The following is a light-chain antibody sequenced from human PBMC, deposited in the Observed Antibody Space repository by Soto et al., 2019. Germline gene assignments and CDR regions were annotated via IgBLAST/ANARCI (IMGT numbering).Light chain of an antibody. CDR2: AAS. Sequence: DIQMTQSPSSLSASVGDRVTITCRASQGIGNYLAWYQQKPGKVPKLLIYAASTLQSGVPSRFSGSGSGTDFTLTISSLQPEDVATYYCQKYNTAPQTFGQGTNVDIK. J-gene: IGKJ1*01. CDR1: QGIGNY. CDR3: QKYNTAPQT. V-gene: IGKV1-27*01.